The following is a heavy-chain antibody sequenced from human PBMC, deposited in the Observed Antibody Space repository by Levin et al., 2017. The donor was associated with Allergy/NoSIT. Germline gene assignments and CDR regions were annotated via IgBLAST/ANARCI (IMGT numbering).Heavy chain of an antibody. J-gene: IGHJ4*02. V-gene: IGHV1-18*01. D-gene: IGHD4-17*01. CDR3: ARDNRSNRGVDYDPFHY. CDR1: GYTFTFYG. CDR2: ISPYNGDT. Sequence: ASVKVSFKASGYTFTFYGLTWVRQAPGQGLEWMGWISPYNGDTKYGQNFQGRVTMTADTPTSTAYLEVRGLRSDDTAVYYCARDNRSNRGVDYDPFHYWGQGTLVAVSS.